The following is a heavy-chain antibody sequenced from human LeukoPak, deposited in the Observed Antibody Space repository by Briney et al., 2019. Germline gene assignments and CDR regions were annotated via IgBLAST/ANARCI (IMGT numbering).Heavy chain of an antibody. CDR1: GFTFSSYA. CDR3: ARVDYGDYYPFDY. D-gene: IGHD4-17*01. V-gene: IGHV3-66*01. Sequence: GGSLRLSCAASGFTFSSYAMSWVRQAPGKGLEWVSVIYSGGSTYYADSVKGRFTISRDNSKNTLYLQMNSLRAEDTAVYYCARVDYGDYYPFDYWGQGTLVTVSS. J-gene: IGHJ4*02. CDR2: IYSGGST.